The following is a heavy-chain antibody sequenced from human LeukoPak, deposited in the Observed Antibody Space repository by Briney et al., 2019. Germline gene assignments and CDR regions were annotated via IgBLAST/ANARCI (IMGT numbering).Heavy chain of an antibody. CDR3: AISVYSGGSDY. V-gene: IGHV3-66*01. CDR2: IYSSGST. J-gene: IGHJ4*02. Sequence: GGSLTLFCGASGFTESTYYMSYVRQAPGKGLEWVSVIYSSGSTFYADSVKGRFTISRDNSKNTLYLQMNSLRAEDTAVYYCAISVYSGGSDYWGQGTLVTVSS. D-gene: IGHD1-26*01. CDR1: GFTESTYY.